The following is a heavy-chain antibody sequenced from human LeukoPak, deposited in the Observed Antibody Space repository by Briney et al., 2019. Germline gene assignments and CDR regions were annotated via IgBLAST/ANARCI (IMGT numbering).Heavy chain of an antibody. Sequence: GASVKVSCKASGYTFTSYAMHWVRQAPGQRLEWMGWINAGNGNTKYSQKFQGRVTITRDTSASTAYMELSSLRSEDTAVYYCARDRVAAAGTSYNWFDPWGQGTLVTVSS. J-gene: IGHJ5*02. V-gene: IGHV1-3*01. D-gene: IGHD6-13*01. CDR2: INAGNGNT. CDR1: GYTFTSYA. CDR3: ARDRVAAAGTSYNWFDP.